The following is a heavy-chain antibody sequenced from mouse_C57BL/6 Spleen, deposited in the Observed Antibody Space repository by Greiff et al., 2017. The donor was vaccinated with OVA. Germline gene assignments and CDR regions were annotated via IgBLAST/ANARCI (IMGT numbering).Heavy chain of an antibody. V-gene: IGHV1-39*01. Sequence: QLEESGPDLVKPGASVKISCKASGYSFTDYNMNWVKQSNGKSLEWIGVINPNYGTTSYNQKFKGKATLTVDQSSSTAYMQLNSLTSEDSAVYYCARSLWSRDYFDYWGQGTTLTVSS. D-gene: IGHD1-1*02. CDR3: ARSLWSRDYFDY. CDR1: GYSFTDYN. CDR2: INPNYGTT. J-gene: IGHJ2*01.